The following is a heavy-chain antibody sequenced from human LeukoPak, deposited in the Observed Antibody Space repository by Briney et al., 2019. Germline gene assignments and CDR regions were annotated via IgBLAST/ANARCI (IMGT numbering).Heavy chain of an antibody. CDR3: ARISYYGGTPHFDY. CDR1: GFTFSSYA. V-gene: IGHV3-23*01. J-gene: IGHJ4*02. Sequence: GGSLRLSCAASGFTFSSYAMSWVRQAPGKGLEWVSAISGSGGSTYYADSVKGRFTISRDNSKNTLYLQMNSLRAEDTAVYYCARISYYGGTPHFDYWGQGTLVTVSS. CDR2: ISGSGGST. D-gene: IGHD4-23*01.